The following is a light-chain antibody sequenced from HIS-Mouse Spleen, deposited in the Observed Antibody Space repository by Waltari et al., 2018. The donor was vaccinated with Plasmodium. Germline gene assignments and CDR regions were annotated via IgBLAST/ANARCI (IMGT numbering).Light chain of an antibody. Sequence: EIVMTQSPATLSVPPGARATLSCRASQSVSSNLAWYQQKPGQAPRLLIYGASTRATGIPARFSGSGSGTEFTLTISSLQSEDFAVYYCQQYNNPRTTFGQGTKLEIK. CDR1: QSVSSN. V-gene: IGKV3-15*01. J-gene: IGKJ2*01. CDR3: QQYNNPRTT. CDR2: GAS.